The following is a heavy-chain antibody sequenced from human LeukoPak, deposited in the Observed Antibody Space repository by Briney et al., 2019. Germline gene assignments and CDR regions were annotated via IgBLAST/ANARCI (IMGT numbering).Heavy chain of an antibody. Sequence: ASVKVSCKASGGTFSSYAISWVRQAPGLGPEWMGGIIPIFGTANYAQKFQGRVTITADESTSTAYMELSSLRSEDTAVYYCASMTTVNWGGYYYMDVWGKGTTVTISS. CDR2: IIPIFGTA. CDR1: GGTFSSYA. D-gene: IGHD4-17*01. CDR3: ASMTTVNWGGYYYMDV. J-gene: IGHJ6*03. V-gene: IGHV1-69*13.